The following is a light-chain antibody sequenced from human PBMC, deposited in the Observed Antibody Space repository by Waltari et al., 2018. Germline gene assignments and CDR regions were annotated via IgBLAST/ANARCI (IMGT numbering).Light chain of an antibody. V-gene: IGLV2-14*03. CDR3: CSFTSSSTWV. J-gene: IGLJ3*02. CDR2: DVS. Sequence: QSALTQPASVSGSPGQSITIPSTGTTSDLGGYNYLSWYQQHPGKASKLIIFDVSSRPSGVSNRFSGSKSGNTASLIISGLQAEDEADYYCCSFTSSSTWVFGGGTKLTVL. CDR1: TSDLGGYNY.